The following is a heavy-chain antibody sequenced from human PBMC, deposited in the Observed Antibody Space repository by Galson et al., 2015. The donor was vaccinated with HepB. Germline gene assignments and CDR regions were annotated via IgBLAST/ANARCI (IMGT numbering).Heavy chain of an antibody. J-gene: IGHJ4*02. CDR2: IIPILGIA. CDR1: GGTFSSYT. CDR3: ARGSGYSSSWSEFDY. Sequence: SVKVSCKASGGTFSSYTISWVRQAPGQGLEWMGRIIPILGIANYAQKFQGRVTITADKSTSTAYMELSSLRSEDTAVYYCARGSGYSSSWSEFDYWGQGTLVTVSS. V-gene: IGHV1-69*02. D-gene: IGHD6-13*01.